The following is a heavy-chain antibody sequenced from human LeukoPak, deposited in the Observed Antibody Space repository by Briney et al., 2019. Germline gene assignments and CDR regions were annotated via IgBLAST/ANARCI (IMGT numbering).Heavy chain of an antibody. CDR2: ISYDGNNK. CDR3: AKGVDYCSGGSCPADY. D-gene: IGHD2-15*01. Sequence: GGSLRLSCAASGFTFSSYGMHWVRQAPGKGLEWVAVISYDGNNKYYADSVKGRFTISRDNSKNTLFLQMNSLRAEDTAVYYCAKGVDYCSGGSCPADYWGPGTLVTVSS. V-gene: IGHV3-30*18. J-gene: IGHJ4*02. CDR1: GFTFSSYG.